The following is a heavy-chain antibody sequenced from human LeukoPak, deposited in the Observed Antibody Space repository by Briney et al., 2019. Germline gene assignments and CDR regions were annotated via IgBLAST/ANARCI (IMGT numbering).Heavy chain of an antibody. CDR2: INPNSGGT. CDR1: VYTFTCYY. CDR3: ARATDGRFLEWSRDYYYMDV. D-gene: IGHD3-3*01. Sequence: ASVKVSCKASVYTFTCYYMHWVRQAPGQGLEGVGWINPNSGGTNSAQKFQGRVTMTRDSSISPPFMELSRLRSDDTAVYYCARATDGRFLEWSRDYYYMDVWGKGTTVTVSS. J-gene: IGHJ6*03. V-gene: IGHV1-2*02.